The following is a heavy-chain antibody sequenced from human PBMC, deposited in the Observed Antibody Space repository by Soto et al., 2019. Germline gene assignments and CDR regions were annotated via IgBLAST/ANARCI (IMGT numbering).Heavy chain of an antibody. J-gene: IGHJ3*02. D-gene: IGHD6-13*01. CDR3: AREQQQPIDAFDI. CDR1: GFTFSDYY. CDR2: ISSSGSTI. V-gene: IGHV3-11*01. Sequence: GGSLRLSCAASGFTFSDYYMSWIRQAPGKGLEWVSYISSSGSTIYYADSVKGRFTISRDNAKNSLYLQMNSLRAEDTAVYYCAREQQQPIDAFDIWAQGTMVTVSS.